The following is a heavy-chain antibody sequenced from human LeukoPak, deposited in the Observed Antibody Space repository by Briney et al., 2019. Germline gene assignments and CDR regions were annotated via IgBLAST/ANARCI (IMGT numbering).Heavy chain of an antibody. J-gene: IGHJ4*02. CDR3: AKGGGCSGGSCYGLGVHLPTLFDY. CDR2: ISWNSGSI. D-gene: IGHD2-15*01. Sequence: GGSLRLSCAASGFTFDDYAMHWVRQAPGKGLEWVSGISWNSGSICYADSVKGRFTISRDNAKNSLYLQMNSLRAEDTALYYCAKGGGCSGGSCYGLGVHLPTLFDYWGQGTLVTVSS. CDR1: GFTFDDYA. V-gene: IGHV3-9*01.